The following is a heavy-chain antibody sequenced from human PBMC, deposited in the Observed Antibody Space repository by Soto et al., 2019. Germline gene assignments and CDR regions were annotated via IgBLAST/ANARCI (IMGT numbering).Heavy chain of an antibody. CDR3: ARDRYSGSDAYMDV. J-gene: IGHJ6*03. V-gene: IGHV3-11*01. CDR2: ISGSSGNI. D-gene: IGHD5-12*01. CDR1: GFTFSDYY. Sequence: QVQLVESGGGVGKPGGSLRLSCAASGFTFSDYYMSWTRQAPGKGLEWVAYISGSSGNIYYADSVKGRFTISRDNAKNSLYLQMNSLRADDTAVYYCARDRYSGSDAYMDVWGNGITVTVSS.